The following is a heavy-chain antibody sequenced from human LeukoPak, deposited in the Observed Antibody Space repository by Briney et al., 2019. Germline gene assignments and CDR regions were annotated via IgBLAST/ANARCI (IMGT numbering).Heavy chain of an antibody. J-gene: IGHJ4*02. CDR3: ARHIRGAYYYFDY. D-gene: IGHD3-10*01. Sequence: PSETLSLTCTVSGGSISSNYWSWIRQPPGKGLEWIGYMFHTGSTNCNPSLKSRVTISVDTSKSQFSLKLRSVTAADTAVYYCARHIRGAYYYFDYWGQGTLVTVSS. CDR1: GGSISSNY. V-gene: IGHV4-59*08. CDR2: MFHTGST.